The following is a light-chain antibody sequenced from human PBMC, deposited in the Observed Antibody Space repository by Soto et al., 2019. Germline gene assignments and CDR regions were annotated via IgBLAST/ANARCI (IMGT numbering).Light chain of an antibody. J-gene: IGKJ4*01. V-gene: IGKV1-9*01. CDR1: QGISSY. CDR2: AAS. Sequence: IQFTQSPSSLSASVGDRVTITCRASQGISSYLAWYQQKPGKAPKLLIYAASTLQSGVPSRFSGSGSGTDFTLTISSLQPEDFATYYFKQRKSDPLTIGLETKVNI. CDR3: KQRKSDPLT.